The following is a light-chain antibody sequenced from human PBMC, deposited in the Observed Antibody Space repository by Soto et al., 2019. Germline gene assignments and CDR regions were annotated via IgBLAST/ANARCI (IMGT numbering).Light chain of an antibody. CDR2: EVN. CDR1: SSDIGGYNY. Sequence: QSALTQPPSASGTPGQSVSISCTGTSSDIGGYNYVSWYQQHPGKAPKLIIYEVNKRPSGVPDRGSGSKSGNTASLTVSGLQAEDEADYYCCSYGGSNNMIFGGGTKLTVL. CDR3: CSYGGSNNMI. V-gene: IGLV2-8*01. J-gene: IGLJ2*01.